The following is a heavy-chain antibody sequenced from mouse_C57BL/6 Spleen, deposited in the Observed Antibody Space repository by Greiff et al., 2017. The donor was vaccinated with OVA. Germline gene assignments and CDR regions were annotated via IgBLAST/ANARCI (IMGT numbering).Heavy chain of an antibody. CDR1: GYAFSSSW. CDR2: IYPGDGDT. V-gene: IGHV1-82*01. J-gene: IGHJ2*01. D-gene: IGHD4-1*01. CDR3: ARWVGNLDPYYFDY. Sequence: VQLQQSGPELVKPGASVKISCKASGYAFSSSWMNWVKQRPGQGLEWIGRIYPGDGDTNYNGKFKGKATLTADKSSSTAYMQLSILTSDDSAVYFCARWVGNLDPYYFDYWGQGTTLTVSS.